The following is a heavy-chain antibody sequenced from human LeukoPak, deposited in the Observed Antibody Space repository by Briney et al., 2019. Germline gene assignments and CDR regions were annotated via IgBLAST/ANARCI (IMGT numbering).Heavy chain of an antibody. V-gene: IGHV1-18*01. Sequence: XTFTTXXINWVRQAPGQGLEWMGWISGYNGNTNYAQKLQGRVTMTTDTSTSTAYMEMRSLKSDDTAVYYCAXXXXXXXXXXXXXXXAFXIWGQGTMVTVSS. CDR1: XTFTTXX. CDR3: AXXXXXXXXXXXXXXXAFXI. J-gene: IGHJ3*02. CDR2: ISGYNGNT.